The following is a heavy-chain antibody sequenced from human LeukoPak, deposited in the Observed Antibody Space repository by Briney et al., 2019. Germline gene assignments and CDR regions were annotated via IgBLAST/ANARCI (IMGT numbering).Heavy chain of an antibody. CDR2: IYYSGST. CDR3: ARGYCSGGSCYRSNYYYGMDV. Sequence: SETLSLTCTVSGGSISSSNYYWSWIRQPPGKGLEWIGYIYYSGSTYYNPSLKSRVTISVDTSKNQFSLELSSVTAADTAVYYCARGYCSGGSCYRSNYYYGMDVWGQGTTVTVSS. D-gene: IGHD2-15*01. J-gene: IGHJ6*02. V-gene: IGHV4-30-4*08. CDR1: GGSISSSNYY.